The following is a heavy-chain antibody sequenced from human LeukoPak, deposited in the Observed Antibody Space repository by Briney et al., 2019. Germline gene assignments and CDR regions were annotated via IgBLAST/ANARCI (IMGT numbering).Heavy chain of an antibody. CDR3: ARDSGYSSSRYADH. Sequence: ASVKVSCKASGYTFTAYYIHWLRQAPGQGLEWMGRINPNSGGTNHAQKFQGRVTMTRDTSISTAYMELSRLRSDDTAVYYCARDSGYSSSRYADHWGQGTPVTVSS. CDR2: INPNSGGT. D-gene: IGHD6-13*01. V-gene: IGHV1-2*06. J-gene: IGHJ4*02. CDR1: GYTFTAYY.